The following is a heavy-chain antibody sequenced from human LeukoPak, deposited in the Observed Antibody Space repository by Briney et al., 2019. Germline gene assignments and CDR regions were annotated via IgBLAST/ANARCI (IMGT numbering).Heavy chain of an antibody. CDR1: GGSFSGYY. V-gene: IGHV4-34*01. D-gene: IGHD2-21*02. J-gene: IGHJ4*02. CDR2: INHSGST. Sequence: PSETLSLTCAVYGGSFSGYYWSWIRQPPGKGLEWIGEINHSGSTNYNLSLKSRVTISVDTSKNQFSLKLSSVTAADTAVYYCARGRGLIVVVTAIAFDYWGQGTLVTVSS. CDR3: ARGRGLIVVVTAIAFDY.